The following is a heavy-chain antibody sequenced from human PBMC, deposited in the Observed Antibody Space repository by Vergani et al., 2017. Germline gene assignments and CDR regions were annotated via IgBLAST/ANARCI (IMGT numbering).Heavy chain of an antibody. CDR3: ARSITIFGVVTERADAFDI. D-gene: IGHD3-3*01. V-gene: IGHV4-39*07. Sequence: QLQLQESGPGLVKPSETLSLTCTVSGGSISSSSYYWGWIRQPPGKGLEWIGSIYYSGSTNYNPSLKSRVTISVDTSKNQFSLKLSSVTAADTAVYYCARSITIFGVVTERADAFDIWGQGTMVTVSS. CDR1: GGSISSSSYY. J-gene: IGHJ3*02. CDR2: IYYSGST.